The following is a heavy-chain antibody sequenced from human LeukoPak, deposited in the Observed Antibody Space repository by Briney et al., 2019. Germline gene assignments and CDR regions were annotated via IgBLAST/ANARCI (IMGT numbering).Heavy chain of an antibody. Sequence: TPGGSLRLSRAASGFAFSSYSMNWVRQAPGKGLEWVSSISGSSTYIFYADSVKGRFTISRDNAKNSLYLQMNSLRAEDTAVYYCASFETVAANWFDPWGQGTLVTVSS. CDR1: GFAFSSYS. J-gene: IGHJ5*02. CDR3: ASFETVAANWFDP. D-gene: IGHD6-19*01. V-gene: IGHV3-21*01. CDR2: ISGSSTYI.